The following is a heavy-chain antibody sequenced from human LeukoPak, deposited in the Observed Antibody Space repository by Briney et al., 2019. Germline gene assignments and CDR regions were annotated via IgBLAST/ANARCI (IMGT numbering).Heavy chain of an antibody. CDR1: GYTFTGYY. J-gene: IGHJ4*02. CDR3: ARGPSAAAGLDY. D-gene: IGHD6-13*01. Sequence: ASVEVSCKASGYTFTGYYMHWLRQAPGQGLEWMGWGNPNSGVTNYAQKFQGRVTMTRDTSISTAYMELSRLRSDDTAVCYCARGPSAAAGLDYWGQGTLVTVSS. V-gene: IGHV1-2*02. CDR2: GNPNSGVT.